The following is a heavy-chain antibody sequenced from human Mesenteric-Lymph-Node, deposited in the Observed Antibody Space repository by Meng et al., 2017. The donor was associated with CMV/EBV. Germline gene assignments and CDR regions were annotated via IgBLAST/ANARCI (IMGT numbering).Heavy chain of an antibody. Sequence: GSLRLSCTVSSGSISNTNCYWGWIRQPPGKGPEWIGSIYYTGSTYYNPSLKNRVTISVDTSKNQFSLKLSSVTAADTAVYYCARDGMIVSGNWFDPWGQGTLVTVSS. V-gene: IGHV4-39*07. J-gene: IGHJ5*02. CDR1: SGSISNTNCY. D-gene: IGHD3-22*01. CDR2: IYYTGST. CDR3: ARDGMIVSGNWFDP.